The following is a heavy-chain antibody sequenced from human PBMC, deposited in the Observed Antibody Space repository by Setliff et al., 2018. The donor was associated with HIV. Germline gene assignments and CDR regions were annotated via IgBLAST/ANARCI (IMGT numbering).Heavy chain of an antibody. J-gene: IGHJ4*02. Sequence: SETLSLTCNVSGGSFIGSSFQSTWIRQAPGKGLEWIGDIAYSGTTMYFNYNPSLESRLSLSEDTSGHQFSLKLTSVTADDTGIYYCARGPPFAYWGQGLQVTVSS. CDR3: ARGPPFAY. CDR1: GGSFIGSSFQ. CDR2: IAYSGTTMYF. V-gene: IGHV4-39*07.